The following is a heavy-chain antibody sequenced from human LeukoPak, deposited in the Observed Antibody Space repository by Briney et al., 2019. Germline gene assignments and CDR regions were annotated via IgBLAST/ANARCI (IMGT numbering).Heavy chain of an antibody. D-gene: IGHD6-13*01. CDR1: GGSISSSNW. CDR2: IYHSGST. V-gene: IGHV4-4*02. CDR3: ARASIAAAGGGWFDP. J-gene: IGHJ5*02. Sequence: SGTLSLTCAVSGGSISSSNWWSWVRQPPGKGLEWIGYIYHSGSTYYNPSLKSRVTISVDRSKNQFSLKLSSVTAADTAVYYCARASIAAAGGGWFDPWGQGTLVTVSS.